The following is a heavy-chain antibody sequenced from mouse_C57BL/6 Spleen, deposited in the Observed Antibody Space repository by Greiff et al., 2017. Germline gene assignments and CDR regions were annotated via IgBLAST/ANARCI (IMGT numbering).Heavy chain of an antibody. J-gene: IGHJ2*01. Sequence: VQLKQSGAELVRPGASVKLSCTASGFNIKDDYMHWVKQRPEQGLEWIGWIDPENGDTEYASKFQGKATITADTSSNTAYLQLSSLTSEDTAVYYCTGLRGDYWGQGTTLTVSS. CDR3: TGLRGDY. CDR1: GFNIKDDY. V-gene: IGHV14-4*01. CDR2: IDPENGDT. D-gene: IGHD2-4*01.